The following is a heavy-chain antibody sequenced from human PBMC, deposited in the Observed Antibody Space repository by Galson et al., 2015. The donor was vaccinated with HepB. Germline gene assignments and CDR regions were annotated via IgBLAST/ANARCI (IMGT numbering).Heavy chain of an antibody. J-gene: IGHJ4*02. Sequence: SETLSLTCAVYGGSFSGYYWSWIRQPPGKGLEWIGEINHSGSTNYNPSLKSRVTISVDTSKNQFSLKLSSVTAADTAVYYCANGFRWGRNTYWGQGTLVTVSS. D-gene: IGHD2-21*02. CDR2: INHSGST. CDR1: GGSFSGYY. CDR3: ANGFRWGRNTY. V-gene: IGHV4-34*01.